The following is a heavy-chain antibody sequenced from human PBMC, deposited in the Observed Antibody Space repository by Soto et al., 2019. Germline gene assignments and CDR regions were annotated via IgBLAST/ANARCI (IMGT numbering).Heavy chain of an antibody. Sequence: EVQLLESGGGLVQPGGSLRLSCAASGFTFSSYAMSWVRQAPGKGLEWVSAIIGSGGSTYYADSVKGRFTVSRDNSKNTLYLEMNSLRAEDTAVYYCAKGHLWFGELRQFDNWGQGTLVTVSS. V-gene: IGHV3-23*01. CDR3: AKGHLWFGELRQFDN. CDR1: GFTFSSYA. D-gene: IGHD3-10*01. CDR2: IIGSGGST. J-gene: IGHJ4*02.